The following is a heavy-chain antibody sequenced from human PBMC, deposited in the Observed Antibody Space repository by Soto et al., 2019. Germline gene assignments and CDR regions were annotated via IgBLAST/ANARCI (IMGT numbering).Heavy chain of an antibody. CDR1: GFTFSSYG. CDR2: ISDDGSNK. Sequence: GGSLRLSCAASGFTFSSYGMHWVRQAPGKGLEWVAVISDDGSNKYYADSVKGRFTISRDNSKNTLYLQMNSLRAEDRAVYYCAKDLDFWSHTEFDYWGQGTLVTVSS. CDR3: AKDLDFWSHTEFDY. J-gene: IGHJ4*02. D-gene: IGHD3-3*01. V-gene: IGHV3-30*18.